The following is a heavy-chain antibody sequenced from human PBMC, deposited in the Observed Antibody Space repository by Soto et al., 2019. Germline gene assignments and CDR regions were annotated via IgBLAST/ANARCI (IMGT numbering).Heavy chain of an antibody. J-gene: IGHJ5*02. D-gene: IGHD6-6*01. V-gene: IGHV1-18*04. CDR1: GYTFTSYG. CDR3: ARGGGSRYWGSSLGGGGNWFDP. CDR2: ISAYNGNT. Sequence: QVQLVQSGAEVKKPGASVKVSCKASGYTFTSYGISWVRQAPGQGLEWMGWISAYNGNTNYAQKLQGRVTMTTDTTTSTAYMELRSLRSDDTAVYYCARGGGSRYWGSSLGGGGNWFDPWGQGTLVTVSS.